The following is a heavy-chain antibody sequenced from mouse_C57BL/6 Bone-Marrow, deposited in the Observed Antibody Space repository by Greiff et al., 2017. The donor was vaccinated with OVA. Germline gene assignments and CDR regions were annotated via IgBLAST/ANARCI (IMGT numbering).Heavy chain of an antibody. D-gene: IGHD1-1*01. CDR1: GFTFSSYA. CDR3: AREYYGSSDV. Sequence: EVKLMESGGGLVKPGGSLKLSCAASGFTFSSYAMSWVRQTPEKRLEWVATISDGGSYTYYPDNVKGRFTISRDNAKNNLYLQMSHLKSEDTAMYYCAREYYGSSDVWGTGTTVTVSS. V-gene: IGHV5-4*03. J-gene: IGHJ1*03. CDR2: ISDGGSYT.